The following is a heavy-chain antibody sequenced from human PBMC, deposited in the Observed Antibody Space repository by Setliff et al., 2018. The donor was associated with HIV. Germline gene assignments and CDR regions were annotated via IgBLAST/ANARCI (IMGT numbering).Heavy chain of an antibody. V-gene: IGHV4-38-2*02. CDR3: TRHAPGSDYGDAYYFDY. CDR2: MYHSGTA. J-gene: IGHJ4*02. Sequence: LTCTVSGYSISSGYYWGWIRQPPGKGLEWIGSMYHSGTAFHNPSLKSRVTISVDTSKKRFSLKLSSVTAADTAVYYCTRHAPGSDYGDAYYFDYWGQGRLVTVSS. CDR1: GYSISSGYY. D-gene: IGHD4-17*01.